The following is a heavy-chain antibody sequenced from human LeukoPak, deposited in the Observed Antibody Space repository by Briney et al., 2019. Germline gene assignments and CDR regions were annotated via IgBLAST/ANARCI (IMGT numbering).Heavy chain of an antibody. J-gene: IGHJ4*02. CDR3: VIDLGDYNDF. V-gene: IGHV3-74*01. CDR2: INTQGTYT. D-gene: IGHD2-15*01. CDR1: GITFSSYW. Sequence: GGSLRLSCAVSGITFSSYWMHWVRQDPGRGLLWVSRINTQGTYTDYADSVKGRFTISRDNAKNTLYLQMSSLRADDTAVYYCVIDLGDYNDFWGQGTLVSVSS.